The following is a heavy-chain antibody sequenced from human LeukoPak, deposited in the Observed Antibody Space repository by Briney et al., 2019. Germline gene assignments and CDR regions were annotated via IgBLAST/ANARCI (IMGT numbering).Heavy chain of an antibody. CDR1: GYTFTSYY. Sequence: ASVKVSCKASGYTFTSYYMHWVRQAPGQGLEWMGIINPSGGSTSYAQKFQGRVTMTTDTSTSTAYMELRSLRSDDTAVYYCARESSGYYYSDYWGQGTLVTVSS. CDR3: ARESSGYYYSDY. V-gene: IGHV1-46*01. D-gene: IGHD3-22*01. J-gene: IGHJ4*02. CDR2: INPSGGST.